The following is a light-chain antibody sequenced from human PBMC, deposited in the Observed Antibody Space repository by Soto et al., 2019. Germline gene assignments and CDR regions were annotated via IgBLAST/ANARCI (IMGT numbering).Light chain of an antibody. J-gene: IGKJ3*01. CDR2: GAS. CDR3: QQYGSSPIS. V-gene: IGKV3-20*01. CDR1: QSIGSTY. Sequence: EIVLTQSPGTLSLSPGERATLSCRASQSIGSTYLAWYQQKPGQAPRLLIYGASSRATGIPARFSGSGSGTDFTLTISRLEPEDFAVYFCQQYGSSPISFGPGTKVDIK.